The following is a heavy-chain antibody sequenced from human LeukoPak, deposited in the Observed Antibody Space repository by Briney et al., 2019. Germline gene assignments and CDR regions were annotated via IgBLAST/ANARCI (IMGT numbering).Heavy chain of an antibody. V-gene: IGHV3-66*01. Sequence: EGSLRLSCAASGFTVSSNYMTWVRQAPGKGLEWVSVIYSGGNTYYADSVKGRFTISRDNSKNTLYLQMNNLRAKDTAVYYCATDSGTVAGRDYWGQGALVTVSS. J-gene: IGHJ4*02. D-gene: IGHD6-19*01. CDR2: IYSGGNT. CDR1: GFTVSSNY. CDR3: ATDSGTVAGRDY.